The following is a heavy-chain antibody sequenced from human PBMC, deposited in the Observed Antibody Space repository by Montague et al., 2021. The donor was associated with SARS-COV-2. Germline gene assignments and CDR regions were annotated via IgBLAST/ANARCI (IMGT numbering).Heavy chain of an antibody. CDR2: IYYTGNT. CDR1: GGSITNNIDY. V-gene: IGHV4-39*02. Sequence: ETLSLTCTVSGGSITNNIDYWAWIRQPPGKGLEWIESIYYTGNTYYNPSLKSRVTISVVTSKNHFTLKLSSVTAAETAVYYCARLKRYFDSSGSPSAFDFWGQGTKVTVSS. CDR3: ARLKRYFDSSGSPSAFDF. J-gene: IGHJ3*01. D-gene: IGHD3-22*01.